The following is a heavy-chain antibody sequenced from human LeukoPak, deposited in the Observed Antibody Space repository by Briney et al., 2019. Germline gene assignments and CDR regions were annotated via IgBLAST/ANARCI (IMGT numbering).Heavy chain of an antibody. CDR3: XXXXXXXXSGYYLGLDY. CDR2: IYPGDSDT. D-gene: IGHD3-22*01. Sequence: GESLKISCKGSGYSFTSYWIGWVRQMPGKGLEWMGIIYPGDSDTRYSPSFQGQVTISADKSISTAYLQWSSLKASDTAMYYXXXXXXXXXSGYYLGLDYWGQGTLVTVSS. J-gene: IGHJ4*02. CDR1: GYSFTSYW. V-gene: IGHV5-51*01.